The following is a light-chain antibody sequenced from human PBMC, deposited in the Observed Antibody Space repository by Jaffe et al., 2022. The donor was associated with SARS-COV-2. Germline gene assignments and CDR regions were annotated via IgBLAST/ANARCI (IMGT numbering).Light chain of an antibody. Sequence: SSELTQDPAVSVALGQAVRITCQGDSLRKYYASWYQQKSGHAPILVLYHNSNRPSGIPDRFSASVSGDTSSLTITGAQAEDEADYYCNSRGDGHFHVLFGGGTKLTVL. CDR2: HNS. V-gene: IGLV3-19*01. CDR3: NSRGDGHFHVL. J-gene: IGLJ2*01. CDR1: SLRKYY.